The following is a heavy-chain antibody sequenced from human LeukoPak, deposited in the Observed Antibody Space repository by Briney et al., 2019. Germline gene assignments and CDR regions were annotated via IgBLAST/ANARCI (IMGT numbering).Heavy chain of an antibody. CDR3: ARVGYYDSSGYYWPYYYYYYGMDV. Sequence: PSETLSLTCTVSGGSISSYYWSWIRQPPGKGLEWIGYIYYSGSTNYNPSLKSRVTISVDTSKNQFSLKLSSVTAADTAVYYCARVGYYDSSGYYWPYYYYYYGMDVWGQGPRSPSP. J-gene: IGHJ6*02. CDR2: IYYSGST. V-gene: IGHV4-59*01. CDR1: GGSISSYY. D-gene: IGHD3-22*01.